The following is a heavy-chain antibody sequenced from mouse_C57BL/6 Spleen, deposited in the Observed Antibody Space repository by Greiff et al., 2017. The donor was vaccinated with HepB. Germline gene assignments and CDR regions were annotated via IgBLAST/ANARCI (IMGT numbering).Heavy chain of an antibody. J-gene: IGHJ2*01. CDR3: ARVETAQATDYFDD. CDR2: IYPRGGST. D-gene: IGHD3-2*02. CDR1: GYTFTSYD. V-gene: IGHV1-85*01. Sequence: QVQLQQPGPELVKPGASVKLSCKASGYTFTSYDINWVKQRPGRGLEWIGWIYPRGGSTKYNEKFKGKATLTVDKPSSTAYMELHSLTSEDSAVYFCARVETAQATDYFDDWGQGTTLTVSS.